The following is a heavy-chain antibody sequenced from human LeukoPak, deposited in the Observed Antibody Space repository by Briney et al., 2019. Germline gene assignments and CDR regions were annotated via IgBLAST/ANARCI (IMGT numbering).Heavy chain of an antibody. CDR2: ISGDSRYI. CDR3: ARGPFSSSWSKFDY. Sequence: GGSLTLSCAASGLTFSDYSLNWVRQAPGKGLEWVSCISGDSRYIYYADSLKGRSTISRDNAQNSLYLHMNNLRAEDTAVYYCARGPFSSSWSKFDYWGQGTLVTVSS. J-gene: IGHJ4*02. CDR1: GLTFSDYS. D-gene: IGHD6-13*01. V-gene: IGHV3-21*06.